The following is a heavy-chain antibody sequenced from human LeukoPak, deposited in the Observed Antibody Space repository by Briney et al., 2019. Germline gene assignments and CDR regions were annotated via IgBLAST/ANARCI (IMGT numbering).Heavy chain of an antibody. CDR1: GFTFSSYA. J-gene: IGHJ4*02. V-gene: IGHV3-23*01. Sequence: GGSLRLSCAASGFTFSSYAMSWVRQAPGKGLEWVSAISGSGGSTYYADSVKGRFTISRDNSKNTLYLQMNSLRAEDTAVYYCAKGTFHHPRAVAGGVIDYWAREPWSPSPQ. D-gene: IGHD6-19*01. CDR3: AKGTFHHPRAVAGGVIDY. CDR2: ISGSGGST.